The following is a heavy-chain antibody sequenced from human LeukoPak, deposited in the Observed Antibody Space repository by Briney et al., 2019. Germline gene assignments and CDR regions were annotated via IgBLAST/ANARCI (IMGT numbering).Heavy chain of an antibody. CDR2: IYYSGST. D-gene: IGHD1-7*01. V-gene: IGHV4-59*01. Sequence: SETLSLTCTVSGGSISSYYWSWMRQSPGKGLEWIGYIYYSGSTNYNPSLKSRVTTSVDTSKNQFSLKLSSVTAADTAVYYCARGLELYYFDYWGQGTLVTVSS. CDR1: GGSISSYY. J-gene: IGHJ4*02. CDR3: ARGLELYYFDY.